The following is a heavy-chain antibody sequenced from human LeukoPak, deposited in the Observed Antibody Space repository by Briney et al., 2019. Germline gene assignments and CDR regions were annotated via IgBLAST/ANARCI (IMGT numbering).Heavy chain of an antibody. V-gene: IGHV1-69*04. D-gene: IGHD3-9*01. Sequence: GASVKVSCKASGGTFSSYAISWVRQAPGQGLEWMGRIIPIFGIANYAQKFQGRVTITADKSTSTAYMELSSLRSEDTAVYYCARAGTYYDILTGYSFDYWGQGTLVTVSS. CDR2: IIPIFGIA. CDR3: ARAGTYYDILTGYSFDY. J-gene: IGHJ4*02. CDR1: GGTFSSYA.